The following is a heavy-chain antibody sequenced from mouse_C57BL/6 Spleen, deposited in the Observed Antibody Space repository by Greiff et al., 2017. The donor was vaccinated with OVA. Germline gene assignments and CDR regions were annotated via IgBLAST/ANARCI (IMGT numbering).Heavy chain of an antibody. CDR1: GYAFTNYL. CDR3: ARSELWSYYYAMDY. J-gene: IGHJ4*01. V-gene: IGHV1-54*01. CDR2: INPGSGGT. Sequence: VQLQQSGAELVRPGTSVKVSCKASGYAFTNYLIEWVKQRPGQGLEWIGVINPGSGGTNYNEKFKGKATLTADKSSSTAYMQLSSLTSEDSAVYFCARSELWSYYYAMDYWGQGTSVTVSS. D-gene: IGHD1-1*02.